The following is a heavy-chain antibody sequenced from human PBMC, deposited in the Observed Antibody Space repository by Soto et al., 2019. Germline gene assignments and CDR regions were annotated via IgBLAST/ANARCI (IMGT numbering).Heavy chain of an antibody. CDR2: IIPIFGTA. D-gene: IGHD6-13*01. Sequence: SVKVSCKASGGTFSSYAISWVRQAPGQGLEWMGGIIPIFGTANYAQKFQGRVTITADKSTSTAYMELSSLRSEDTAVYYCARDGTAAAGNWFDPWGQGTMVTFYS. J-gene: IGHJ5*02. V-gene: IGHV1-69*06. CDR3: ARDGTAAAGNWFDP. CDR1: GGTFSSYA.